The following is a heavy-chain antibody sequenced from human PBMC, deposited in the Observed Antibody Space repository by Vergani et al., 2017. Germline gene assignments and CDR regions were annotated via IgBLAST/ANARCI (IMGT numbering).Heavy chain of an antibody. J-gene: IGHJ4*02. CDR1: GYSISNGYH. CDR2: IYGSGTT. CDR3: AREPHYYDATGYNYHV. D-gene: IGHD3-22*01. Sequence: QVQLQESGPGLVKPSETLSLTCTVSGYSISNGYHWGWIRQPPGEGLEWIGRIYGSGTTNYNPSLRSRVTISVDTSKNQFSLHLRSVTAADTAVYFCAREPHYYDATGYNYHVWGQGTLVIVSS. V-gene: IGHV4-38-2*02.